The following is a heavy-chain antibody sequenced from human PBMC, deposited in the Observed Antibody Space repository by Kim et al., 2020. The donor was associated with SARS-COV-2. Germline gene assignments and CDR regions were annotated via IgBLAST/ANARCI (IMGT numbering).Heavy chain of an antibody. D-gene: IGHD6-13*01. CDR3: AKDGYSSSWYLGPTTAYYVDY. CDR1: GFTFSSYG. Sequence: GGSLRLSCAASGFTFSSYGMHWVRQAPGKGLEWVAVISYDGSNKYYADSVKGRFTISRDNSKNTLYLQMNSLRAEDTAVYYCAKDGYSSSWYLGPTTAYYVDYWGQGTLVTASS. CDR2: ISYDGSNK. J-gene: IGHJ4*02. V-gene: IGHV3-30*18.